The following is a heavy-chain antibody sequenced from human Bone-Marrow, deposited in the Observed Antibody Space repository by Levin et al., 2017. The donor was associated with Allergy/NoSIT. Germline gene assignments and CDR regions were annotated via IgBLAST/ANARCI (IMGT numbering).Heavy chain of an antibody. CDR2: IVVGSRNT. V-gene: IGHV1-58*02. Sequence: KISCKASGFTFNTQAIHWVRQTHGQRLEWMGWIVVGSRNTNYAQKFQDRMTLTRDMSISTAYLELSSLTSDDTAVYYCAADRLGGLDYWGQGGLVTVSS. D-gene: IGHD1-26*01. CDR3: AADRLGGLDY. CDR1: GFTFNTQA. J-gene: IGHJ4*02.